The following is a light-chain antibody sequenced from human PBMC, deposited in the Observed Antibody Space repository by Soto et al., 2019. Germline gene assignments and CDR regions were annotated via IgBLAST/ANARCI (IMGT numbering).Light chain of an antibody. Sequence: QSVLTQPPSVSGAPGQRVTISCTGSSSNIGAGYDVHWYQQLPGTAPKLLIYGNSNRPSGVPDRFSGSKSGTSASLAITGLQAEDEADYYCQYYDSSLSVQFGGGTQLTVL. CDR2: GNS. V-gene: IGLV1-40*01. J-gene: IGLJ3*02. CDR1: SSNIGAGYD. CDR3: QYYDSSLSVQ.